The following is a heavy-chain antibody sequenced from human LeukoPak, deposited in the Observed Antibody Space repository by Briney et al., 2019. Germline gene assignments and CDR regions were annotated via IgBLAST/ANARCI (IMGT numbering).Heavy chain of an antibody. CDR3: GMSGDRVPLQDDVFDV. Sequence: GESLKISCKVSGYSFTSYCIGWVRQMPGKGLEWMGIIYPGDSGPTYSPSFQGQVTISVDKSINTAYLQWSSLQASDTAMYYCGMSGDRVPLQDDVFDVWGQGTMVAVST. J-gene: IGHJ3*01. V-gene: IGHV5-51*01. CDR1: GYSFTSYC. CDR2: IYPGDSGP. D-gene: IGHD1-26*01.